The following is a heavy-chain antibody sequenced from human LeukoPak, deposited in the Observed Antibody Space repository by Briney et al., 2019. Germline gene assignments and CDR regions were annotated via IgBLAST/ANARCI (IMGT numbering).Heavy chain of an antibody. CDR2: IHPGDSDT. D-gene: IGHD1-26*01. J-gene: IGHJ3*02. CDR1: GYSFTSYW. CDR3: ARPLVGATDAFDI. V-gene: IGHV5-51*01. Sequence: GESLKISCKGSGYSFTSYWIGWVRQMPGKGLEWMGIIHPGDSDTRYSPSFQGQVTISADKSISTAYLQWSSLKASDTAMYYCARPLVGATDAFDIWGQGTMVTVSS.